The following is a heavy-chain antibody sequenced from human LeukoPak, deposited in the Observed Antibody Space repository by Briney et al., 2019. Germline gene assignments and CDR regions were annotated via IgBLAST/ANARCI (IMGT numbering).Heavy chain of an antibody. CDR1: GGSISDYF. V-gene: IGHV4-59*01. CDR3: ARSVEGYCRGGSCYYYSYYMDV. D-gene: IGHD2-15*01. CDR2: MHHSGSA. J-gene: IGHJ6*03. Sequence: SETLSLTCTVSGGSISDYFWSWVRQSPGKGLEWIGFMHHSGSANSNPSLRSRVTISMDTSKNQFSLKLSSVTAADTAVYYCARSVEGYCRGGSCYYYSYYMDVWGKGTTVTVSS.